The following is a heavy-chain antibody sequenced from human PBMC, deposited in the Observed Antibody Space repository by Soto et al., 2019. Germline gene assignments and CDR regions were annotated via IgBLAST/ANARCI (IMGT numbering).Heavy chain of an antibody. V-gene: IGHV3-23*01. CDR2: LDNSGSYT. CDR1: GFTFRSHA. J-gene: IGHJ4*02. D-gene: IGHD1-26*01. Sequence: EVQLLESGGGLVQPGGSLRLSCAASGFTFRSHAMTWVRQAPGKGLEWVSTLDNSGSYTYYADSVKGRFTISRDNSKNTLSLQMSSLSAEDTAVFYCARHSGTNPVGRNFDYWGQGTLVTVSS. CDR3: ARHSGTNPVGRNFDY.